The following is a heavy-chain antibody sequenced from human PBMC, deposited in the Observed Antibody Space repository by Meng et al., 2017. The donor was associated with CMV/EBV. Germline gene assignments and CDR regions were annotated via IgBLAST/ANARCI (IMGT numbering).Heavy chain of an antibody. V-gene: IGHV1-2*02. CDR1: GYTFTGYY. D-gene: IGHD2-2*03. Sequence: ASVKVSCKASGYTFTGYYMHWVRQAPGQGLEWMGWINPNSGGTNYAQKFQGRVTMTRDTSTSTAYMELRSLRSDDTAVYYCARDGYCSSTSCPAGNAFDIWGQGTMVTVSS. CDR2: INPNSGGT. CDR3: ARDGYCSSTSCPAGNAFDI. J-gene: IGHJ3*02.